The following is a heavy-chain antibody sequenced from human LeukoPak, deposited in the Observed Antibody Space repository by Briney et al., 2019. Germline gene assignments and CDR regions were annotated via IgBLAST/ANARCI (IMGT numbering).Heavy chain of an antibody. CDR3: ARVGSSDYQRFDY. Sequence: SGGSLRLSCAASGFTFSTYWMSWVRQAPGKGLEWVTNIKQDGSEKYYVDSVNGRFTISRHYAKNSLYLQMNSLRAEDTAIYYCARVGSSDYQRFDYWGQGTLVTVSS. CDR2: IKQDGSEK. D-gene: IGHD3-22*01. J-gene: IGHJ4*02. V-gene: IGHV3-7*01. CDR1: GFTFSTYW.